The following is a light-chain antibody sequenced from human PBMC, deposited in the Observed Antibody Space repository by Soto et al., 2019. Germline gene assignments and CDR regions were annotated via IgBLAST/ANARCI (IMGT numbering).Light chain of an antibody. Sequence: EIQMTQSPSSLSASIGDRVTITCRASQGISTYLAWYQQKPGKVPYLLIYGASSLQSGVPSRFRGSGSGTDFSLTISSLQPEDVATYYCQKYNSAPWTFGQGTKVEIK. CDR3: QKYNSAPWT. V-gene: IGKV1-27*01. CDR2: GAS. CDR1: QGISTY. J-gene: IGKJ1*01.